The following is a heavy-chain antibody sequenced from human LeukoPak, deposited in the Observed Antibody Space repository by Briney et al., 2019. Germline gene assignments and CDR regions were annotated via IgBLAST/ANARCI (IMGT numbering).Heavy chain of an antibody. Sequence: SETLSLTCSVSGGSISGYYWGWIRQPPGKGLEWIGYIYYSGSTNYNPSLKCRVSISVDTSKNQFSLKLSSVTAADTAVYYCARTTRGDSGYGDWGQGTLVTVSS. V-gene: IGHV4-59*01. CDR1: GGSISGYY. D-gene: IGHD5-12*01. CDR3: ARTTRGDSGYGD. CDR2: IYYSGST. J-gene: IGHJ4*02.